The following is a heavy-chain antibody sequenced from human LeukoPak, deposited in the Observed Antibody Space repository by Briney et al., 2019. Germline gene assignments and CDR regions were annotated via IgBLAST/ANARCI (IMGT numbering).Heavy chain of an antibody. Sequence: PSQTLSLTCTVSGGSISSGGNYWSWIRQHPGKGLEWIGYIYYSGSTYYNPSLKSRVTISVDTSKNQFSLKLSSVTAADTAVYYCARDSLPNYYDTSGYYYVLDYYYGMDVWGHGTTVTVSS. CDR2: IYYSGST. D-gene: IGHD3-22*01. J-gene: IGHJ6*02. CDR1: GGSISSGGNY. V-gene: IGHV4-31*03. CDR3: ARDSLPNYYDTSGYYYVLDYYYGMDV.